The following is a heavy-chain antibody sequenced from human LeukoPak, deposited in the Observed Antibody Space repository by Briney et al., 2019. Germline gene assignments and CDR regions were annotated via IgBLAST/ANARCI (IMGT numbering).Heavy chain of an antibody. CDR3: AKVLTGYYTPYYFDY. V-gene: IGHV3-23*01. D-gene: IGHD3-9*01. J-gene: IGHJ4*02. CDR2: ISDSGGST. Sequence: PGGSLRLSCAASGFTFSISAMSWVRQAPGKGLEWVSGISDSGGSTFYADSVKGRFTISRDNSKNILYLQMNSLRADDTAVYYCAKVLTGYYTPYYFDYWGQGTLVTVSS. CDR1: GFTFSISA.